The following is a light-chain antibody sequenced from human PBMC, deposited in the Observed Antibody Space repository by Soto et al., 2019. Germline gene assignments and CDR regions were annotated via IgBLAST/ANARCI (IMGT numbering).Light chain of an antibody. Sequence: EIVMTQSPATLSVSPGERATLSCRASQSISSSLAWYQHKPGQVPKLLFYGASPRATGIPARFSGSGSGTEFTLAISSLQSEDFAVYYCQQYDRWPWTFGQGTKVEIK. V-gene: IGKV3-15*01. J-gene: IGKJ1*01. CDR3: QQYDRWPWT. CDR2: GAS. CDR1: QSISSS.